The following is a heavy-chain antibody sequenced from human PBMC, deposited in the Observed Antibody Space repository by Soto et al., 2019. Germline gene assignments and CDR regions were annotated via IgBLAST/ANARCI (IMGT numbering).Heavy chain of an antibody. CDR3: AGIGGGSVDH. J-gene: IGHJ5*02. Sequence: QVQLQESGPGLVKPSQTLSLTCTVSGGSISSGGYNWSWIRQYPGKGLEWLGYIYYSGTSYYNPSLKSRVTISVDTSKNQFSLNLSSVTAADTAVYYCAGIGGGSVDHWGQGTLVIVSS. V-gene: IGHV4-31*03. CDR1: GGSISSGGYN. D-gene: IGHD3-16*01. CDR2: IYYSGTS.